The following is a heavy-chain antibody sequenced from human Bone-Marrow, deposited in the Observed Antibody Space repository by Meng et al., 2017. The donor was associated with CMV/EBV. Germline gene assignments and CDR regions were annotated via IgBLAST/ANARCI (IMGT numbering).Heavy chain of an antibody. D-gene: IGHD3-22*01. V-gene: IGHV4-39*01. CDR3: ARHFRSSRFSSGYFDY. CDR1: GGSISSSSYY. CDR2: LYFSGST. Sequence: SETLSLTCTVSGGSISSSSYYWGWSRQPPGKGLEWIGSLYFSGSTYYNPSLKSRLTISADTSRNQFSLKLSSVTAADTAVYYCARHFRSSRFSSGYFDYWGQGTLVTVSS. J-gene: IGHJ4*02.